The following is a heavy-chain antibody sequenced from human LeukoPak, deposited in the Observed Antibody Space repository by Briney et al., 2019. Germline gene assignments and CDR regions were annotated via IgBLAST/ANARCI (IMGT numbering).Heavy chain of an antibody. CDR3: ARGSAGAFDI. CDR2: LNSGGST. CDR1: GFTVSSNY. J-gene: IGHJ3*02. V-gene: IGHV3-53*01. Sequence: PGGSLRLSCAASGFTVSSNYMSWVRQAPGKGLEWVSALNSGGSTYYADSVKGRFTISRDNSKNTLYLQMNSLRAEDTAVYHCARGSAGAFDIWGQGTMVTVSS.